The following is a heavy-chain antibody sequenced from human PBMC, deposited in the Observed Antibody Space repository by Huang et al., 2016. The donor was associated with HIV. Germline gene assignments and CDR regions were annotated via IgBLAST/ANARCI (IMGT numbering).Heavy chain of an antibody. J-gene: IGHJ5*02. CDR2: INQNGSA. D-gene: IGHD2-2*01. CDR3: ARAGYGSDTSCPRWFDP. CDR1: GGSFSGYY. Sequence: VQLQQWGAGLLQPSETLSLTCAVYGGSFSGYYWSWIRQPPGMGLEWIGEINQNGSADYNPALKIRVTISVGRAKRKFSLKRNAVTAADRALYDCARAGYGSDTSCPRWFDPWGQGTLVTVSS. V-gene: IGHV4-34*01.